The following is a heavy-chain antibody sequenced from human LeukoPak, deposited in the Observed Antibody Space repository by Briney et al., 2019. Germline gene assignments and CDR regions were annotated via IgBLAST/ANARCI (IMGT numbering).Heavy chain of an antibody. CDR1: GFPFSSYW. D-gene: IGHD3-22*01. V-gene: IGHV3-7*05. CDR3: ARSTKMGDY. CDR2: INQDGSET. J-gene: IGHJ4*02. Sequence: PGGSLRLSCEASGFPFSSYWMNWVRQAPGRGLEWVANINQDGSETYYVDSVKGRFTISGDNAKNSVYVQMNSLRAEDTAVYYCARSTKMGDYWSQGTLVTVSS.